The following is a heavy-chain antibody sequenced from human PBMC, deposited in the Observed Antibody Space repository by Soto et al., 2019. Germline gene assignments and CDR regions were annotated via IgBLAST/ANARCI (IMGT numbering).Heavy chain of an antibody. J-gene: IGHJ6*02. CDR1: GFTFSSYS. CDR2: ISSSSSYI. D-gene: IGHD5-12*01. CDR3: RGYSGYDPWYYGMDV. Sequence: GGSLRLSCAASGFTFSSYSMNWVRQAPGKGLEWVSSISSSSSYIYYADSVKGRFTISRDNAKNSPYLQMNSLRAEDTAVYYCRGYSGYDPWYYGMDVWGQGTTVTVSS. V-gene: IGHV3-21*01.